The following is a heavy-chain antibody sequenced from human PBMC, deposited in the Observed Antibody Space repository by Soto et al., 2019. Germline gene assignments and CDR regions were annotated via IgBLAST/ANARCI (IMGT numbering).Heavy chain of an antibody. J-gene: IGHJ4*02. D-gene: IGHD3-10*01. V-gene: IGHV1-69*01. CDR2: IIPIFGTA. CDR1: GGTFSSYA. Sequence: QVQLVQSGAEVKKPGSSVKVSCKASGGTFSSYAISWVRQAPGQGLEWMGGIIPIFGTANYAQKFQGRVTITADESTSRAYMELSSLRSEDTAVYYCARAGGINYYGSGNFDYWGQGTLVTVSS. CDR3: ARAGGINYYGSGNFDY.